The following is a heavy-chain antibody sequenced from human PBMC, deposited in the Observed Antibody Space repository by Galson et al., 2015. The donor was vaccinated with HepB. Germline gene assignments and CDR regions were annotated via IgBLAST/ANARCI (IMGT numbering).Heavy chain of an antibody. CDR3: TTLTMIIVHGDY. D-gene: IGHD3-22*01. Sequence: SLRLSCAVSGFSFSNAWMNWVRQAPGKGLECVARIKSKTDGGTTDYAAPVKGRFTISRDDSKNMLYLQMNSLKTEDTAVYYCTTLTMIIVHGDYWGQGTLVTVSS. CDR2: IKSKTDGGTT. CDR1: GFSFSNAW. V-gene: IGHV3-15*01. J-gene: IGHJ4*02.